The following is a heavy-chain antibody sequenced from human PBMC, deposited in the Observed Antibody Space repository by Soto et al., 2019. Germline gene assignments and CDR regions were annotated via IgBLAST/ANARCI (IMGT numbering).Heavy chain of an antibody. D-gene: IGHD2-2*02. Sequence: SETLSLTCTVSGGSISSYYWSWIRHPPGKRLECIGYIYYSGSTNHNPSLKSRVTISVDTSKNQFSLKLSSVTAADTAVYCCARELYCSSTSCYTWGLGNWFDPWGRGTLVTVSS. V-gene: IGHV4-59*01. CDR2: IYYSGST. CDR1: GGSISSYY. CDR3: ARELYCSSTSCYTWGLGNWFDP. J-gene: IGHJ5*02.